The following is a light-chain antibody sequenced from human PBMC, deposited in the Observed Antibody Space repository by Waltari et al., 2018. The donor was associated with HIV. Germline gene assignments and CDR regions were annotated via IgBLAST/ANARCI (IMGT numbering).Light chain of an antibody. J-gene: IGKJ2*01. Sequence: ELVLPPSPDTLSLSPGQTAVLSCRASPGINSNHLSWYEQKPSQAPRLLVYGSASRVPRISYRFVGYGAGTDFTLTIGGLEPEDFAMYYCQQYGSGYTFGQGTRL. CDR1: PGINSNH. CDR2: GSA. CDR3: QQYGSGYT. V-gene: IGKV3-20*01.